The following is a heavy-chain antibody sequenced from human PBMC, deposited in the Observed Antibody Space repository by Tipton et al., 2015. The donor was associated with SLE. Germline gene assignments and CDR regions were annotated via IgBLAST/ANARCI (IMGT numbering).Heavy chain of an antibody. Sequence: QLVQSGAEVKKPGASVKVSCKASGYTFTSYGISWVRQAPGQGLEWMGWISAYSGNTNYAQKLQGRVTMTTDTSTSTAYMELRSLRSDDTAVYYCARARDFDWLSLWAFDIWGQGTMVTVSS. J-gene: IGHJ3*02. CDR1: GYTFTSYG. CDR3: ARARDFDWLSLWAFDI. D-gene: IGHD3-9*01. V-gene: IGHV1-18*01. CDR2: ISAYSGNT.